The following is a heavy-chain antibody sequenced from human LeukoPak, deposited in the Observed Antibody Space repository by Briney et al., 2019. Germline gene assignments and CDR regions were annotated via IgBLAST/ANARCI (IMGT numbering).Heavy chain of an antibody. V-gene: IGHV3-48*01. CDR3: ARDLAGVVGVTAWFDP. J-gene: IGHJ5*02. CDR1: GFTFSTYS. CDR2: ISGSSSTI. D-gene: IGHD1-26*01. Sequence: GGSLRLSCAASGFTFSTYSMNWVRQAPGKGLEWVSYISGSSSTIYYADSVKGRFTISRDNAKNSLYLQMNSLRAEDTAVYYCARDLAGVVGVTAWFDPWGQGTLVTVSS.